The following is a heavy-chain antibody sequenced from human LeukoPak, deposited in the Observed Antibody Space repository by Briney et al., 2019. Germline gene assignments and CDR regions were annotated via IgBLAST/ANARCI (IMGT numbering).Heavy chain of an antibody. CDR2: ISSSGSTI. J-gene: IGHJ4*02. V-gene: IGHV3-11*04. CDR1: GFTFSDHY. CDR3: ARAIVVRPSPLGY. D-gene: IGHD2-21*01. Sequence: PGGSLRLSCVVSGFTFSDHYMEWVRQDPGKGLEWVSYISSSGSTIYYADSVKGRFTISRDNAKNSLYLQMNSLRAEDTAVYYCARAIVVRPSPLGYWGQGTLVTVSS.